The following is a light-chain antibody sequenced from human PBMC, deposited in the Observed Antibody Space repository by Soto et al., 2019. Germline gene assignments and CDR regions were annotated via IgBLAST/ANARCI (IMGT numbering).Light chain of an antibody. CDR3: QQYNNWPDT. V-gene: IGKV3-15*01. Sequence: EIVMTQSPATLSVSPGERGTLSCRASQSISSNLAWYQQKPGQAPRLLIYGASTRATGFPARFSGSGSGTEFTLTITRLQSEDVAVYYCQQYNNWPDTFGQGTKREIK. CDR2: GAS. J-gene: IGKJ2*01. CDR1: QSISSN.